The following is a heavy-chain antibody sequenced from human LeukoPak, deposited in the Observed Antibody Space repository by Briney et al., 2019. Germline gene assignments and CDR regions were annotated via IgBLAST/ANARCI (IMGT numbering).Heavy chain of an antibody. J-gene: IGHJ4*02. V-gene: IGHV4-38-2*02. Sequence: PSETLSLTCTVSGYSISSGYYWGWIWQPPGKGLEWIGSIYHSGSTYYNPSLKSRVTISVDTSKNQFSLKLSSVTAADTAVYYCARVLRHYYDSSGYFDYWGQGTLVTVSS. CDR1: GYSISSGYY. CDR3: ARVLRHYYDSSGYFDY. D-gene: IGHD3-22*01. CDR2: IYHSGST.